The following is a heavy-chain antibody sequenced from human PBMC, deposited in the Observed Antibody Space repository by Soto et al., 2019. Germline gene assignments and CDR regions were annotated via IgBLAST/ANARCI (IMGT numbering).Heavy chain of an antibody. CDR1: GYTFTSYY. CDR2: INPSGGST. Sequence: ASVKVSCKASGYTFTSYYMHWVRQAPGQGLEWMGIINPSGGSTSYAQKFQGRVTMTRDTSTSTVYMGLSSLRSEDTAVYYCARVVLADSSGYHGGYYYYGMDVWGQGTTVTVSS. V-gene: IGHV1-46*01. CDR3: ARVVLADSSGYHGGYYYYGMDV. J-gene: IGHJ6*02. D-gene: IGHD3-22*01.